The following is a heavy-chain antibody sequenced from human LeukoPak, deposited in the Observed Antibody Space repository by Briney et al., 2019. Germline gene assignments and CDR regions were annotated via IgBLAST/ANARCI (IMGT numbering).Heavy chain of an antibody. Sequence: SETLSLTCTVSGVSISSSNSYWGWIRQPPGKGLEWIGSIYYTGNTYYNASLKSRVTISIDTSKNQISLRLTSVTATDTAMYYCARHTGSGLFTLPGGQGTLVTVSS. D-gene: IGHD3/OR15-3a*01. J-gene: IGHJ4*02. CDR2: IYYTGNT. CDR1: GVSISSSNSY. V-gene: IGHV4-39*01. CDR3: ARHTGSGLFTLP.